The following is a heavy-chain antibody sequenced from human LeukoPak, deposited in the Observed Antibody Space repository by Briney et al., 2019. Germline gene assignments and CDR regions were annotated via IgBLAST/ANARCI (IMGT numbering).Heavy chain of an antibody. CDR3: ARDNYYDSSGLLDY. J-gene: IGHJ4*02. D-gene: IGHD3-22*01. CDR1: GYTFTSYG. V-gene: IGHV1-18*01. CDR2: ISAYNGNT. Sequence: ASVKVSCKASGYTFTSYGISWVRQAPGQGPEWMGWISAYNGNTNYAQKLQGRVTMTTDTSTSTAYMELRSLRSDDTAVYYCARDNYYDSSGLLDYWGQGTLVTVSS.